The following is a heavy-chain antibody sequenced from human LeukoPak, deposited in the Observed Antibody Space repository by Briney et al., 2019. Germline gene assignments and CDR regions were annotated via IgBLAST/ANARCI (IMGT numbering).Heavy chain of an antibody. Sequence: SATLSLTCTVFGGSIVSSTNYWAWVRQPPGKGLEWIGSIFYSGNTHYNPSLKSRVTMSVDTSKNEFSLKLTSVTAADTAVYYCTRHWSEFYNYGMGVWGHGTTVTVSS. D-gene: IGHD3-3*01. CDR1: GGSIVSSTNY. V-gene: IGHV4-39*01. J-gene: IGHJ6*02. CDR3: TRHWSEFYNYGMGV. CDR2: IFYSGNT.